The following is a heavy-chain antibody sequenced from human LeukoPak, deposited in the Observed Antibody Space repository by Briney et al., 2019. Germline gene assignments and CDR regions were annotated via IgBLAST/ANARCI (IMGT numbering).Heavy chain of an antibody. CDR3: ARPYGDYGLDAFDI. J-gene: IGHJ3*02. Sequence: GGSLRPSCAASGFIVSGSYISWVRQAPGKGLEWVSLIHAESGDSRTDYADSVKGRFSISRDNSKNTLYLQMNSLRAEDTAVYYCARPYGDYGLDAFDIWGQGTMVTVSS. V-gene: IGHV3-53*01. CDR1: GFIVSGSY. D-gene: IGHD4-17*01. CDR2: IHAESGDSRT.